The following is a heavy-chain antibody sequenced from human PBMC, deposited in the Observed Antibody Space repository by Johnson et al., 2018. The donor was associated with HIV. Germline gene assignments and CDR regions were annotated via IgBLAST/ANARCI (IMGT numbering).Heavy chain of an antibody. V-gene: IGHV3-30*03. J-gene: IGHJ3*01. Sequence: QVQLVESGGGVVQPGGSLRLSCAASTFTFSGYGMHWVRQAPGKGLEWVALISYDGSNKYSADSVKGRFTISRDNSKNTLYLQMNSLRAEDTAVYYCTVWRWGWGRQGAFDVWGPGTKVTVSS. CDR3: TVWRWGWGRQGAFDV. CDR1: TFTFSGYG. D-gene: IGHD5-24*01. CDR2: ISYDGSNK.